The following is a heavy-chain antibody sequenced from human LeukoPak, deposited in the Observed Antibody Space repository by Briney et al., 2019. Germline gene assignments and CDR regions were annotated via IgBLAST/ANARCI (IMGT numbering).Heavy chain of an antibody. CDR2: INPSSGGT. D-gene: IGHD6-13*01. V-gene: IGHV1-2*02. Sequence: GASVKVSCKASGYTFTGYYMHWARQAPGQGLEWMGWINPSSGGTNYAQKFQGRVTMTRDTSISTAYMELSRLRSDDTAVYYCARRSDSSSLDYWGQGTLVTVSS. J-gene: IGHJ4*02. CDR1: GYTFTGYY. CDR3: ARRSDSSSLDY.